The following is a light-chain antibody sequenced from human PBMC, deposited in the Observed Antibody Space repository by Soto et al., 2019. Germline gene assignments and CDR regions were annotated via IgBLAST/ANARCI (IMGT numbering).Light chain of an antibody. CDR1: SSNIGSNP. J-gene: IGLJ2*01. Sequence: QPVLTQPPSASGTPGQRVTISCSGSSSNIGSNPVNWYQQLPGTAPKLLMYSNNQRPSGVPDRFSGSKSGTSASLAISGLQSEDEAEFYCAAWDDSLNGLVFGGGTKVTVL. CDR3: AAWDDSLNGLV. CDR2: SNN. V-gene: IGLV1-44*01.